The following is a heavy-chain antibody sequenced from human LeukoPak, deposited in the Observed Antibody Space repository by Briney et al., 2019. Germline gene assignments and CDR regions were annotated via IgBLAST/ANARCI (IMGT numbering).Heavy chain of an antibody. V-gene: IGHV4-4*07. Sequence: PSETLSFTCNVSGVSISSYYWSWIRQPAGKVLEWIGRIHTSGSTNYNPSLKSRVTMSVDTSKNQFSLKLSSVTAADTAVYYCARDQYYYDSSGYLTFDYWGQGTLVTVSS. CDR1: GVSISSYY. CDR3: ARDQYYYDSSGYLTFDY. D-gene: IGHD3-22*01. CDR2: IHTSGST. J-gene: IGHJ4*02.